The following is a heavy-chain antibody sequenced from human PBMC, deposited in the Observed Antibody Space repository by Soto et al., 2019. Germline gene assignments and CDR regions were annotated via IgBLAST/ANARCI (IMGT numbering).Heavy chain of an antibody. D-gene: IGHD1-26*01. CDR2: ISYDGSNK. CDR1: GFTFSSYG. J-gene: IGHJ6*02. Sequence: SLRLSCAASGFTFSSYGMHWVRQAPGKGLEWVAVISYDGSNKYYADSVKGRFTISRDNSKNTLYLQMNSLRAEDTAVYYCANSLEANYYYGMDVWGQGTTVTVSS. CDR3: ANSLEANYYYGMDV. V-gene: IGHV3-30*18.